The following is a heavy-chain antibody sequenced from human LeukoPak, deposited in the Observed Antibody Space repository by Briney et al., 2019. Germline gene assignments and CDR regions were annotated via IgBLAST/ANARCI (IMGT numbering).Heavy chain of an antibody. CDR1: GFTFSSYG. CDR2: ISYDGSNK. J-gene: IGHJ4*02. D-gene: IGHD3-22*01. V-gene: IGHV3-30*18. CDR3: AKASGFYYYDSSGYSS. Sequence: PGRSLRLSCAASGFTFSSYGMHWVRQAPGKGLEWVAVISYDGSNKYYADSVKGRFTISRDSSKNTLYLQMNSLRAEDTAVYYCAKASGFYYYDSSGYSSWGQGTLVTVSS.